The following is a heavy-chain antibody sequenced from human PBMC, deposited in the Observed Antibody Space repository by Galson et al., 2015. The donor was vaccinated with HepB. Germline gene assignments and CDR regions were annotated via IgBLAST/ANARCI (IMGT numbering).Heavy chain of an antibody. D-gene: IGHD3-10*02. J-gene: IGHJ2*01. V-gene: IGHV3-30*04. CDR1: GFTFSSYA. CDR3: AREGGYYHVTGYFDL. Sequence: SLRLSCAASGFTFSSYAMHWVRQAPGKGLEWVAVISYDGSNKYYADSVKGRFTISRDNSKNTLYLQMNSLRAEDTAVYYCAREGGYYHVTGYFDLWGRGTLVTVSS. CDR2: ISYDGSNK.